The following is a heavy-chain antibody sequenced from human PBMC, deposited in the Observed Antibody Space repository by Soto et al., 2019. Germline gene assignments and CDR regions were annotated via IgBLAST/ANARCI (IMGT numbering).Heavy chain of an antibody. CDR2: LYHIGST. J-gene: IGHJ6*02. CDR3: RSSTSCYDESCVDV. V-gene: IGHV4-38-2*01. D-gene: IGHD2-2*01. CDR1: GYPLSSGNY. Sequence: SETLSLTCAVSGYPLSSGNYWAWIRQPPVRGLEWIGSLYHIGSTHYNTSLKSRVTISVDNSKNHFSLELSSVTAADTAIYYCRSSTSCYDESCVDVWGQGTMVTVSS.